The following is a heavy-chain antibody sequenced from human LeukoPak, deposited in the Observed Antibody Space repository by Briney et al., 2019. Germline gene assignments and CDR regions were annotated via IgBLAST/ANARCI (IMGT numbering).Heavy chain of an antibody. V-gene: IGHV3-23*01. CDR1: GFTFSSYA. CDR3: AKGVDGSYIFDY. J-gene: IGHJ4*02. Sequence: GGSLRLSCAASGFTFSSYAMSWVRQAPGKGLEWVSAISGSGGSTYYADSVKGRFTISRDNSKNTLYLQMNSLRAEDTAIYYCAKGVDGSYIFDYWGQGTPVTVSS. D-gene: IGHD1-26*01. CDR2: ISGSGGST.